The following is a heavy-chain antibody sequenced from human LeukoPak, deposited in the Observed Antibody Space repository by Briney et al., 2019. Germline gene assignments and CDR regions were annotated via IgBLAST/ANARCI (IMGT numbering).Heavy chain of an antibody. Sequence: GGSLRLSCAASGFTFSSYSMNWVRQAPGKGLEWVSSISSSSSYIYYADSVKGRFTISRDNAKNSLYLQMNSLRAEDTAVYYCARDITGYDSYYYGMDVWGQGTTVTASS. V-gene: IGHV3-21*01. CDR2: ISSSSSYI. CDR3: ARDITGYDSYYYGMDV. D-gene: IGHD5-12*01. J-gene: IGHJ6*02. CDR1: GFTFSSYS.